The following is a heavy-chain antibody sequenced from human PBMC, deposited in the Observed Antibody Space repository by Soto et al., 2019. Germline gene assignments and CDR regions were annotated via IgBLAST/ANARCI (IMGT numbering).Heavy chain of an antibody. CDR3: AAPTPNSYGSGSYAMDV. J-gene: IGHJ6*02. CDR1: GFTFTSSA. V-gene: IGHV1-58*02. D-gene: IGHD3-10*01. Sequence: ASVKVSCKASGFTFTSSAMQWVRQARGQRLEGIGWSVVGSGNTNNSQKFQERVTITSDMSTSTAYMELSSLRSEDTAVYSCAAPTPNSYGSGSYAMDVWGQGTTVTVSS. CDR2: SVVGSGNT.